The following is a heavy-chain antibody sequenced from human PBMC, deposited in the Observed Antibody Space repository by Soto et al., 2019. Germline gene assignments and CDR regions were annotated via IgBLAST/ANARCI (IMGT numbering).Heavy chain of an antibody. D-gene: IGHD2-15*01. V-gene: IGHV3-23*04. J-gene: IGHJ4*02. CDR3: AKGTCKSGGSCYSTSDY. CDR2: ISGSGGST. Sequence: EVQLVESGGGLVQPGGSLRLSCAASGFTFSSYAMSWVRQAPGKGLEWVSGISGSGGSTYYADSVKGRFTISRDNSESSLFLQMNSLRAEDTAIYYCAKGTCKSGGSCYSTSDYWGQGTLVTVSS. CDR1: GFTFSSYA.